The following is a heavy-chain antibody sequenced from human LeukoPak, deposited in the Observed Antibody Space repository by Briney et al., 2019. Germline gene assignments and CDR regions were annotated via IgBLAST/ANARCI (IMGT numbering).Heavy chain of an antibody. Sequence: GGSLRLSCAASGFTVSSNYMSWVRQAPGKGLEWVSVIYSGGSTYYADSVKGRFTISRDNSKNTLYLQMNSLRAEDTAVYYCLVEMATKLDYFDYWGQGTLVTVSS. V-gene: IGHV3-53*01. CDR2: IYSGGST. CDR3: LVEMATKLDYFDY. CDR1: GFTVSSNY. J-gene: IGHJ4*02. D-gene: IGHD5-24*01.